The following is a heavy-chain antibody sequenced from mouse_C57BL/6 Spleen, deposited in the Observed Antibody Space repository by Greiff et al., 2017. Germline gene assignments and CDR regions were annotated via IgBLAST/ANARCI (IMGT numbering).Heavy chain of an antibody. CDR3: ARDYGSSYFDY. CDR2: IYSRDGST. CDR1: GYTFTSYD. Sequence: VQLVESGPELVKPGASVKLSCKASGYTFTSYDINWVKQRPGKGLEWIGWIYSRDGSTKSNEKFKGKATLTVATSSSTAYMELHSLTSEDSAVYCCARDYGSSYFDYWGQGTTLTVSS. J-gene: IGHJ2*01. D-gene: IGHD1-1*01. V-gene: IGHV1-85*01.